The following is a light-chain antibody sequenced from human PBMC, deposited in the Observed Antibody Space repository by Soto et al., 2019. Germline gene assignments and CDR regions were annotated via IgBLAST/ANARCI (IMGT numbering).Light chain of an antibody. CDR3: QQYSKWPIT. V-gene: IGKV3-15*01. Sequence: EIVLTQSPGTLSLSPVERATLSCRASQSVRSTHLAWYQLKPGQAPRLFIYGASSRATGIPARFSGSGSGTEFSLTISSLQSEDFAVYYCQQYSKWPITFGQGTRLEIK. J-gene: IGKJ5*01. CDR2: GAS. CDR1: QSVRSTH.